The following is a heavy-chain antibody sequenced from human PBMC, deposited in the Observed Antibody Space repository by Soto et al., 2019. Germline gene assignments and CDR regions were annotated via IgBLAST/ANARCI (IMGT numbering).Heavy chain of an antibody. CDR2: IYYSGST. V-gene: IGHV4-39*01. CDR3: ARRYTPGYSNDLNWFDP. CDR1: GGSISSSSYY. D-gene: IGHD6-13*01. J-gene: IGHJ5*02. Sequence: SETLSLTCTVSGGSISSSSYYWGWIRQPPGKGLEWIGSIYYSGSTYYNPSLKSRVTISVDTSKNQFSLKLSSVTATDTAVYYCARRYTPGYSNDLNWFDPWGQGTLVTVSS.